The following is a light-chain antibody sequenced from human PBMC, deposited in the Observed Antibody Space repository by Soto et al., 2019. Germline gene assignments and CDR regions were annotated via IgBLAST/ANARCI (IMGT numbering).Light chain of an antibody. CDR3: GSYTYSSTPYV. CDR1: SSDVGGYNY. Sequence: QSALTQPASVSGSPGQSITISCTGTSSDVGGYNYVSWYQQHPGKAPKLMIYEVSNRPSGVSNRFSGSKSGNTASLTISGLQAEDGADYYCGSYTYSSTPYVFGTGTQLTVL. CDR2: EVS. J-gene: IGLJ1*01. V-gene: IGLV2-14*01.